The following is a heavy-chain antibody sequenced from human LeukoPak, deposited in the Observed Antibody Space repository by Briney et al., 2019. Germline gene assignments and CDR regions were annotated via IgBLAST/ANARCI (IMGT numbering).Heavy chain of an antibody. Sequence: GGSLRLSCAASGFTFSLYWMNWVRRAPGKGLGWVANIKQDGSEKNYVDSVKGRFTISRDNSKNTLYLQMNSLRAEDTAVYYCARSQSYYDFWSGPSMDVWGQGTTVTVSS. CDR1: GFTFSLYW. J-gene: IGHJ6*02. CDR2: IKQDGSEK. V-gene: IGHV3-7*01. D-gene: IGHD3-3*01. CDR3: ARSQSYYDFWSGPSMDV.